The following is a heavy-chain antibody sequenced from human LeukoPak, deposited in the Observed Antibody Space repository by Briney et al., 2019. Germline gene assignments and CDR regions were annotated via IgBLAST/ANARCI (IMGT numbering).Heavy chain of an antibody. J-gene: IGHJ4*02. CDR3: TRDPRRLDY. CDR2: MRYDGSNK. V-gene: IGHV3-30*02. Sequence: PGGSLRLSCAASGFTFSSYGMHWVRQAPGKGLEWVAFMRYDGSNKYYADSVKGRFTISRDNAKNSLYLQMNSLRAEDTAVYYCTRDPRRLDYWGQGTLVTVSS. CDR1: GFTFSSYG.